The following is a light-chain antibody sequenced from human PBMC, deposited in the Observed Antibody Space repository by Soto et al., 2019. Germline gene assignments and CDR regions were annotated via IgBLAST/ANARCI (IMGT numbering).Light chain of an antibody. J-gene: IGKJ2*01. CDR1: QSVSSSY. V-gene: IGKV3-20*01. CDR2: GAS. Sequence: EIVLTQSPGTLSLSPGERATLSCRASQSVSSSYLAWYQQKPGQAPRLLIYGASSRATGIPDRFSGSGSGTDFTLTISRLEPEDFAVYYCQQTYTTPLYTFGQGTHLEI. CDR3: QQTYTTPLYT.